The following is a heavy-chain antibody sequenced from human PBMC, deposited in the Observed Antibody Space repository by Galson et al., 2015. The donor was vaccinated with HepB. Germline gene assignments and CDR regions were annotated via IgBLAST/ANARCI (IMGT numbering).Heavy chain of an antibody. CDR1: GFTFSSYA. CDR2: IKQDGSEK. D-gene: IGHD7-27*01. V-gene: IGHV3-7*03. Sequence: SLRLSCAASGFTFSSYAMHWVRQAPGKGLEWVANIKQDGSEKYYVDSVKGRFTISRDNAKNSLYLQMNSLRAEDTAVYYCAREVRLGRFYYFDYWGQGTLVTVSS. J-gene: IGHJ4*02. CDR3: AREVRLGRFYYFDY.